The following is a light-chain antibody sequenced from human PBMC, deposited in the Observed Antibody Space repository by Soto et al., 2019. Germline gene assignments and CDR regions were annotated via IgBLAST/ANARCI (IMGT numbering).Light chain of an antibody. J-gene: IGKJ5*01. CDR3: QQPGCSPIT. CDR2: TAS. Sequence: QYPATLAARVGERVSITCRGSQSSSSWLAWYQQKPGKAPNLLIYTASTLQTGVPSRFSGSAFGTEFILTISCLQPEDFAPYYCQQPGCSPITFGQGTRLEIK. CDR1: QSSSSW. V-gene: IGKV1-5*01.